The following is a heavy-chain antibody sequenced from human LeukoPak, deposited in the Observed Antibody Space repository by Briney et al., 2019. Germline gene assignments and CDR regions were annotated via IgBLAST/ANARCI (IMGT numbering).Heavy chain of an antibody. J-gene: IGHJ4*02. Sequence: PGGSQRLSCAASGFTFSSYAMSWVRQAPGKGLEWVSSISGSDGTTYYADSVKGRFTISRDNSKYTLSLQMNSLRAEDTAVYYCARELTDYGGNYYFDYWGQGTLVTVSS. CDR2: ISGSDGTT. D-gene: IGHD4-23*01. V-gene: IGHV3-23*01. CDR3: ARELTDYGGNYYFDY. CDR1: GFTFSSYA.